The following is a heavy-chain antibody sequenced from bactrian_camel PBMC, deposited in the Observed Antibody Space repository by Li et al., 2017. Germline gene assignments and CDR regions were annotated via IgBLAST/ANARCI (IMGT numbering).Heavy chain of an antibody. D-gene: IGHD2*01. CDR3: AVNAFCSGTYWPAVYMN. V-gene: IGHV3S53*01. CDR2: IDKNGVT. Sequence: VQLVESGGGSVQAGGSLRLSCAASGYTYNRNCMAWFRQAPGKEREAVAQIDKNGVTNYADAVKGRFTVSKDNAKKTLYLQMNSLKSEDTAMYSCAVNAFCSGTYWPAVYMNWGRGTQVTVS. CDR1: GYTYNRNC. J-gene: IGHJ4*01.